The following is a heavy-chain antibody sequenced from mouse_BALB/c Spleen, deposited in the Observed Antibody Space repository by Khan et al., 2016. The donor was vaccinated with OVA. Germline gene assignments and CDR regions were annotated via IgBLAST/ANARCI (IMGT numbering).Heavy chain of an antibody. D-gene: IGHD2-10*01. V-gene: IGHV5-9*02. Sequence: EVKLEESGGGFVKPGGSLNLSCAASGFAFSSYDMSWVRQTPEKRLEWVATISTGGSYIYYPDSVKGRFTISRDIARNTLYLQMSSLRSEDTALYDCARPSYYGNPWFTYWGPGTLVTVSA. CDR1: GFAFSSYD. CDR3: ARPSYYGNPWFTY. CDR2: ISTGGSYI. J-gene: IGHJ3*01.